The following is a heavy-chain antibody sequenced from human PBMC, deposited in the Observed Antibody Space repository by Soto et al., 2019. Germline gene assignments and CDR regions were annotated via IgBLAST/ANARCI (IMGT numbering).Heavy chain of an antibody. CDR3: ASIAAAGTHY. CDR2: IWYDGSNK. CDR1: GFNFSSYG. D-gene: IGHD6-13*01. J-gene: IGHJ4*02. V-gene: IGHV3-33*01. Sequence: PGGSLRLSWAASGFNFSSYGRHWVSQAPGKGLELVAVIWYDGSNKYYADSVKGRFTISRDNSKNTLYLQMNSLRAEDTAVYYCASIAAAGTHYWGQGTLVTVSS.